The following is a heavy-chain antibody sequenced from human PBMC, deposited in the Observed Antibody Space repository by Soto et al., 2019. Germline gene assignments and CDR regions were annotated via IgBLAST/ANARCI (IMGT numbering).Heavy chain of an antibody. D-gene: IGHD6-19*01. J-gene: IGHJ6*02. CDR1: GYTFTSYG. Sequence: VASVKVSCKASGYTFTSYGISWVRQAPGQGLEWMGWISAYNGNTNYAQKLQGRVTMTTDTSTSTAYMELRSLRSDDTAVYYCARDTPASIAVAGLHLYYYYSGMDVWGQGTTVTVSS. V-gene: IGHV1-18*01. CDR2: ISAYNGNT. CDR3: ARDTPASIAVAGLHLYYYYSGMDV.